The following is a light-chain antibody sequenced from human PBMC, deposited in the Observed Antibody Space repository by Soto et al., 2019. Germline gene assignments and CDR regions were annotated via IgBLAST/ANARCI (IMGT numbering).Light chain of an antibody. Sequence: DIQMTQSPPSLSASVGDRVTITCQASQDIGTYLNWYQHKPGKASNLVIYDASNLETGVPSRFSGGGSGTDFTFSISSLRPEDIATYYCQHSNHLPLFGPGTKVDF. CDR2: DAS. CDR3: QHSNHLPL. CDR1: QDIGTY. J-gene: IGKJ3*01. V-gene: IGKV1-33*01.